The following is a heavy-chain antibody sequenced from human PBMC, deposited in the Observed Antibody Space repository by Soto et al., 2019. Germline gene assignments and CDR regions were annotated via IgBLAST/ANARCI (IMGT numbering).Heavy chain of an antibody. CDR2: INHSGST. CDR3: ARRIAAAGYPFDY. Sequence: PSETLSLTCSVSRGFINSGGFYYSWIRQPPGKGLEWIGEINHSGSTNYNPSLKSRVTISVDTSKNQFSLKLSSVTAADTAVYYCARRIAAAGYPFDYWGQGTLVTVSS. V-gene: IGHV4-39*07. D-gene: IGHD6-13*01. J-gene: IGHJ4*02. CDR1: RGFINSGGFY.